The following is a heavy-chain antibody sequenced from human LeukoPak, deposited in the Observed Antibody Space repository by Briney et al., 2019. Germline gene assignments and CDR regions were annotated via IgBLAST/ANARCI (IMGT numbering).Heavy chain of an antibody. CDR3: ARDECTSSSCYCVY. CDR2: ISANNYKT. Sequence: ASVKVSCKASGYTFTTYGITWVRQAPGQGLEWMGWISANNYKTNYAQKFQDRVTVTTDTSTSTAYMELRSLRSDDTAVYYCARDECTSSSCYCVYWGQGTQVTVSS. V-gene: IGHV1-18*01. J-gene: IGHJ4*02. CDR1: GYTFTTYG. D-gene: IGHD2-2*01.